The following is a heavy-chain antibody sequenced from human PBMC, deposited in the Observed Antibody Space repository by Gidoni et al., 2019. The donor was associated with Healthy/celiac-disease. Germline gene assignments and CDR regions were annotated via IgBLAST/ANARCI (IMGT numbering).Heavy chain of an antibody. CDR1: GFTFSSYS. V-gene: IGHV3-23*01. Sequence: EVQLLESGGGLVQPGGSLRLSCAASGFTFSSYSIGWVRQAQGKGLEWVSAISGSGSSTYYADSVKGRFTISRDNSKNTLYLQMNSLRAEDTAVYYCAKDGGARGSSSWSFDYWGQGTLVTVSS. CDR3: AKDGGARGSSSWSFDY. CDR2: ISGSGSST. D-gene: IGHD6-13*01. J-gene: IGHJ4*02.